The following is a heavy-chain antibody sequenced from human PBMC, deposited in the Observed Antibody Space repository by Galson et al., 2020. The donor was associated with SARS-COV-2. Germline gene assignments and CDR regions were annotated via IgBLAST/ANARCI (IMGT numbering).Heavy chain of an antibody. CDR1: GDSVSSNSAA. CDR3: AGRVAGAGSLHI. V-gene: IGHV6-1*01. CDR2: TYYRSQWST. Sequence: TLSLTCAISGDSVSSNSAAWNWIRQSPSRGRAWLGRTYYRSQWSTDYAVSVKSRITINPDTSKNQFSLQLNSVTPEDTAIYYCAGRVAGAGSLHIWGQGTMVIVSS. D-gene: IGHD6-13*01. J-gene: IGHJ3*02.